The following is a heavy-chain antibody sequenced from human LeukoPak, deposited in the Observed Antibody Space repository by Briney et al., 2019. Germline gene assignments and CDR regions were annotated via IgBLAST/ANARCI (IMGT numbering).Heavy chain of an antibody. CDR3: ARGGYFGSGPMDV. V-gene: IGHV3-13*01. D-gene: IGHD3-10*01. Sequence: GGSLGLSCAGSGFTFSSYDMHWVRQAAGKGLEWVAAIDTAGVTYYPGSVRGRFTISRENAKNSFFLQMNSLRAGDTAVYYCARGGYFGSGPMDVWGQGTTVTVSS. J-gene: IGHJ6*02. CDR1: GFTFSSYD. CDR2: IDTAGVT.